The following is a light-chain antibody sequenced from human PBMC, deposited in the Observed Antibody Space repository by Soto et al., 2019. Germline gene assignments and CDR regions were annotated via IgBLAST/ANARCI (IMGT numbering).Light chain of an antibody. CDR2: DAS. Sequence: DIQMTQSPSTLSASVGDRVTITCRASQSISSWLAWYQQKPGKAPKLLIYDASSLESGVPSRFSGSGSGTEFTLTISRIQPDDFATYLFKQYNSYSKSFGQGTQVEVK. CDR1: QSISSW. V-gene: IGKV1-5*01. CDR3: KQYNSYSKS. J-gene: IGKJ1*01.